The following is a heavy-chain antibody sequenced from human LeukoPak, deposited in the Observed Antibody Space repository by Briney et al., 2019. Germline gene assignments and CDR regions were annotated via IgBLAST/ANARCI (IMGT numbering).Heavy chain of an antibody. D-gene: IGHD4-23*01. CDR2: ISYDGSNK. CDR3: GRDRYGGNSDFDY. CDR1: GFTFSSYA. V-gene: IGHV3-30-3*01. Sequence: PGGSLRLSCAASGFTFSSYAMHWVRQAPGKGLEWVAVISYDGSNKYYADSVKGRFTISRDNSKNTLYLQMNSLRAEDTAVYYCGRDRYGGNSDFDYWGQGTLVTVSS. J-gene: IGHJ4*02.